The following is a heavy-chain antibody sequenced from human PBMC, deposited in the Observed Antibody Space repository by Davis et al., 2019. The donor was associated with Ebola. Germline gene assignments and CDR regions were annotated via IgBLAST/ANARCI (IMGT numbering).Heavy chain of an antibody. D-gene: IGHD6-19*01. V-gene: IGHV4-39*07. J-gene: IGHJ3*02. CDR3: AREAYSSGWNAFDI. Sequence: GSLRLSCTVSGGSISSSSYYWGWIRQPPGKGLEWIGEINHSGSTNYNPSLKSRITISVDTSKNQFSLKLSSVTAADTAVYYCAREAYSSGWNAFDIWGQGTMVTVSS. CDR1: GGSISSSSYY. CDR2: INHSGST.